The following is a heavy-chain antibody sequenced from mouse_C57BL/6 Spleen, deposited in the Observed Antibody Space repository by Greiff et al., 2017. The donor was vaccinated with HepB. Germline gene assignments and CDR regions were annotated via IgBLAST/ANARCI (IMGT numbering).Heavy chain of an antibody. Sequence: VQLQESGPGLVAPSQSLSITCTVSGFSLTSYAISWVRQPPGKGLEWLGVIWTGGGTNYNSALKSRLSISKDNSKSQVFLKMNSLQTDDTARYYCAREHYYGSLYAMDYWGQGTSVTVSS. CDR1: GFSLTSYA. V-gene: IGHV2-9-1*01. J-gene: IGHJ4*01. D-gene: IGHD1-1*01. CDR2: IWTGGGT. CDR3: AREHYYGSLYAMDY.